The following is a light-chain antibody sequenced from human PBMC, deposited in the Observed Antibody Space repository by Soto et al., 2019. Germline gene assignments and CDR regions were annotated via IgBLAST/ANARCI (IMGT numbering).Light chain of an antibody. V-gene: IGKV3-15*01. Sequence: EILMTQSPPTLSLSPGERATLSCRASETIFTNLAWYQQKAGQAPRLLIYDASSRATGVPPRFSGSGSGTEFTLTIRSLQSEDFAVYYCQHYNNRPPFMYTFGQGTKVDI. J-gene: IGKJ2*01. CDR3: QHYNNRPPFMYT. CDR1: ETIFTN. CDR2: DAS.